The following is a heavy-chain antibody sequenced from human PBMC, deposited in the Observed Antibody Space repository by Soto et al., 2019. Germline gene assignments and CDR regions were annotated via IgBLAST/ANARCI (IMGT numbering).Heavy chain of an antibody. V-gene: IGHV5-51*01. CDR2: IYPGDSDT. CDR3: ARLSRIAGYDAFDI. Sequence: GESLKISCQGSGYRFTSYWIGWVRQMPGKGLEWMGIIYPGDSDTRYSPSFQGQVTISADKSISTAYLQWSSLKASDTAMYYCARLSRIAGYDAFDIWGQGTMVTVSS. CDR1: GYRFTSYW. D-gene: IGHD6-13*01. J-gene: IGHJ3*02.